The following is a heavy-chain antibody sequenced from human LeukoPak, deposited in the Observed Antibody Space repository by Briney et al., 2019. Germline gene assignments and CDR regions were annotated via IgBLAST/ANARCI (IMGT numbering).Heavy chain of an antibody. CDR3: ARVARAPYYEVDY. J-gene: IGHJ4*02. CDR2: INPSGGST. CDR1: GYTFTSYY. D-gene: IGHD3-22*01. Sequence: ASVAVSCTASGYTFTSYYMHWVRQAPGQGLEWMGIINPSGGSTSYAQKFQGRVTMTRDTSTSTVYMELSSLRSEDTAVYYCARVARAPYYEVDYWGQGTLVTVSS. V-gene: IGHV1-46*01.